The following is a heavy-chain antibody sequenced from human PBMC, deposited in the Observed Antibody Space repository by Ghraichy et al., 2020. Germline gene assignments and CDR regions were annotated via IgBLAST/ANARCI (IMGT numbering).Heavy chain of an antibody. J-gene: IGHJ3*02. CDR2: IRSKTNGGTT. CDR1: GLTFSDAW. Sequence: GGSLRLSCAASGLTFSDAWINWVRQAPGKGLEWVGRIRSKTNGGTTDYAAPLKGRFTILRDDSKNTLSLQMNSLKIEDTAVYYCTTDLTTCYETYCAFDIWGQGTMVTVSS. D-gene: IGHD2-2*01. CDR3: TTDLTTCYETYCAFDI. V-gene: IGHV3-15*07.